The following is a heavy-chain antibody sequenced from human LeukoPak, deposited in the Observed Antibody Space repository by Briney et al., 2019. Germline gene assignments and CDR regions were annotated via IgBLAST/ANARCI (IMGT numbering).Heavy chain of an antibody. CDR3: ARGTRTYYDFWSGFHDY. Sequence: SQTLSLTCTVSGGSFSSGGYYWSWIRQHPGRGLEWIGYIYYSGSTYYSPSLKSRVTISVGTSKNQFSLKLSSVTAADTAVYYCARGTRTYYDFWSGFHDYWGQGTLVTVSS. V-gene: IGHV4-31*03. CDR1: GGSFSSGGYY. D-gene: IGHD3-3*01. CDR2: IYYSGST. J-gene: IGHJ4*02.